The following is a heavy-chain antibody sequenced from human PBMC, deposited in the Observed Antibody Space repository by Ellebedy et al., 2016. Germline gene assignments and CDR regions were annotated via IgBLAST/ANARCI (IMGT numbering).Heavy chain of an antibody. CDR2: ISSTGNTQ. J-gene: IGHJ2*01. CDR1: GFTFSRFS. D-gene: IGHD3-22*01. Sequence: GGSLRLSCAASGFTFSRFSMSWVRRSPGKGLEWVAYISSTGNTQYYADSVKGRFTISRDNGENSLYLQMNSLRVEDAAVYFCARRTPFDSSLGRYSDLWGRGTLVTVSS. CDR3: ARRTPFDSSLGRYSDL. V-gene: IGHV3-48*04.